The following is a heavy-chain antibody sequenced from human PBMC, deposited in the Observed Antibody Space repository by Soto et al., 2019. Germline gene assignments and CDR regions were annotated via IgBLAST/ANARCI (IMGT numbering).Heavy chain of an antibody. V-gene: IGHV1-69*13. CDR2: IIPIFGTA. J-gene: IGHJ6*02. Sequence: GPSVKVSCKASGGTFSSYAISWVRQAPGQGLEWMGGIIPIFGTANYAQKFQGRVTITADESTSTAYMELSSLRSEDTAVYYCARDSPSIAARPGDYYYYGMDVWGQGTTVTVSS. D-gene: IGHD6-6*01. CDR3: ARDSPSIAARPGDYYYYGMDV. CDR1: GGTFSSYA.